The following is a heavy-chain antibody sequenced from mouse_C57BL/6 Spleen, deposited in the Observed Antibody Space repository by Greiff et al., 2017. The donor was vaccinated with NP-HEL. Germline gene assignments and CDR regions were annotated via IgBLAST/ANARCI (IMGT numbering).Heavy chain of an antibody. Sequence: EVQGVESGGGLVQPGGSLKLSCAASGFTFSDYYMYWVRQTPEKRLEWVAYISNGGGSTYYPDTVKGRFTISSDNAKNTLYLQMSRLKSEDTAMYYCASQLGRMDYWGQGTSVTVSS. D-gene: IGHD4-1*01. J-gene: IGHJ4*01. CDR1: GFTFSDYY. V-gene: IGHV5-12*01. CDR2: ISNGGGST. CDR3: ASQLGRMDY.